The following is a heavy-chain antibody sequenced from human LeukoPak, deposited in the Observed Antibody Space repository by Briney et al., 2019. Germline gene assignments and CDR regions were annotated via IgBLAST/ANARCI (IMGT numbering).Heavy chain of an antibody. CDR2: ISYDGSNK. D-gene: IGHD3-22*01. CDR1: GFTFSSYA. CDR3: ARSPEDYYDSSGPLDY. V-gene: IGHV3-30*04. J-gene: IGHJ4*02. Sequence: GGSLRLSCAASGFTFSSYAMHWVRQAPGKGLEWVAVISYDGSNKYYADSVKGRFTISRDNSKNTLYLQMNSPRAEDTAVYYCARSPEDYYDSSGPLDYWGQGTLVTVSS.